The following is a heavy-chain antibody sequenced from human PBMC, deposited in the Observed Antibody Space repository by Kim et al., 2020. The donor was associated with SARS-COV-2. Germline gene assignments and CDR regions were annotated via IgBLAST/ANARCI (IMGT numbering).Heavy chain of an antibody. Sequence: GGSLRLSCVASGFTFSTYDMHWVRQATGKGLEWVSAIGTAGDTYYPGSVKGRFTISRENAKNSLYLQMNSLRAGDTAVYYCARASWGGSYYYYYGVDVWGQGTTVTVFS. V-gene: IGHV3-13*01. D-gene: IGHD1-26*01. CDR1: GFTFSTYD. CDR2: IGTAGDT. J-gene: IGHJ6*02. CDR3: ARASWGGSYYYYYGVDV.